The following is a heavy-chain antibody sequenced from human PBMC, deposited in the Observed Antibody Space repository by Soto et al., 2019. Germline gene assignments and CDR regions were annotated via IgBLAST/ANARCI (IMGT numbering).Heavy chain of an antibody. V-gene: IGHV5-51*01. D-gene: IGHD6-13*01. CDR2: IYPGDSDT. J-gene: IGHJ6*02. CDR3: ARLRYSSSWQYYYYGMDV. CDR1: GYSFTSYW. Sequence: GASLKISCKGSGYSFTSYWIGWVRQMPGKGLEWMGIIYPGDSDTRYSPSFQGQVTISADKSISTAYLQWSSLKASDTAMYYCARLRYSSSWQYYYYGMDVWGQGTTVTVSS.